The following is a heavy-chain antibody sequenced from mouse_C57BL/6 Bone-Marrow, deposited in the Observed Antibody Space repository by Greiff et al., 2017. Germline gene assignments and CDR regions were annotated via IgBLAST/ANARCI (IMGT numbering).Heavy chain of an antibody. CDR2: IYPRSGST. V-gene: IGHV1-81*01. CDR3: ARSPGSSIEEYFDV. CDR1: GYTFTSYG. Sequence: QVQLQQSGAELARPGASVKLSCKASGYTFTSYGISWVKQRPGQGLEWIGEIYPRSGSTYYNEKFKGKATLTADKSSSTAYMVLRSLTSEDSAVFCGARSPGSSIEEYFDVWGKGTTVTVSS. J-gene: IGHJ1*03. D-gene: IGHD1-1*01.